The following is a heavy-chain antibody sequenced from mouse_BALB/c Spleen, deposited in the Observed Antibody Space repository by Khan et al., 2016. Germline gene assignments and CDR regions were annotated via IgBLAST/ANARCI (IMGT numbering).Heavy chain of an antibody. CDR1: GYTSANYW. V-gene: IGHV1-87*01. J-gene: IGHJ3*01. Sequence: QVQLQQSGAELARPGASVRLSCKASGYTSANYWMQWVKQRPGQGLEWIGSIYPGDGDTRYSQKFKDKATLTADKSSSSAYMHLRSVASEDSAVYYCADALFVYWVHWTLFTVSS. CDR3: ADALFVY. CDR2: IYPGDGDT. D-gene: IGHD2-3*01.